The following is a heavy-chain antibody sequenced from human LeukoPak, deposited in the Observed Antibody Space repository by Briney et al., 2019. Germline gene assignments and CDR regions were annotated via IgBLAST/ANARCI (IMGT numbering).Heavy chain of an antibody. D-gene: IGHD6-13*01. V-gene: IGHV3-7*01. CDR2: IKQDGSEK. Sequence: PGGSLRLSCAASGFTFSSYWMNWVRQAPGKGLEWVANIKQDGSEKYYVDSVKGRFTISRDNAKNSLYLQMNSLRAEDTAVYYCAREVRVMGSSRWADYHHYGMDVWGQGTTVTVSS. CDR1: GFTFSSYW. CDR3: AREVRVMGSSRWADYHHYGMDV. J-gene: IGHJ6*02.